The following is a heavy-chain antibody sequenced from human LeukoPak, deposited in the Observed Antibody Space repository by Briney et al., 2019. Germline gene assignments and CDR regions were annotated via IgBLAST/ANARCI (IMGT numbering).Heavy chain of an antibody. CDR2: INPNSGGT. Sequence: ASVKVSCKASGYTFTGYYMHWVRQAPGQGLEWMGWINPNSGGTNYAQKFQGRVTMTRDTSISTAYMELSRLRSDDTAVYYCARDPNYDSSGYDYWGQGTLVTVSS. D-gene: IGHD3-22*01. CDR3: ARDPNYDSSGYDY. CDR1: GYTFTGYY. J-gene: IGHJ4*02. V-gene: IGHV1-2*02.